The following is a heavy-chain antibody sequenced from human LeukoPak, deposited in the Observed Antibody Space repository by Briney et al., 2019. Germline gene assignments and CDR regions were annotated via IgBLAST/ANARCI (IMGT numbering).Heavy chain of an antibody. CDR3: ARWGGDVAFDM. Sequence: GESLKISCKGSGYSFTGYWFGWVRQMPGKGLEWMGIIYPDGSDTRYSPSFQGQVTISADKSISTAYLQWSSLKASDTAMYYCARWGGDVAFDMWGQGTMVTVSS. D-gene: IGHD3-16*01. CDR2: IYPDGSDT. CDR1: GYSFTGYW. J-gene: IGHJ3*02. V-gene: IGHV5-51*01.